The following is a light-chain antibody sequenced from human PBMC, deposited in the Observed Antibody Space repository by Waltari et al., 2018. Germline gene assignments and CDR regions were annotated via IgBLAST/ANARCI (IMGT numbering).Light chain of an antibody. V-gene: IGKV3-11*01. Sequence: DIVMTQSPDSLSVALGERATINCKSSHSVSSYLAWYQQKPGQAPRLLIYDASNRATGIPARFSGSGSGTDFTLTISSLEPEDFAVYYCQQRSNWPLTFGGGTKVEIK. J-gene: IGKJ4*01. CDR3: QQRSNWPLT. CDR1: HSVSSY. CDR2: DAS.